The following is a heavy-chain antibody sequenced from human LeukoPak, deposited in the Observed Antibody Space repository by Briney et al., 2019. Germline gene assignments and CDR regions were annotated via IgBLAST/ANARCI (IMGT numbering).Heavy chain of an antibody. Sequence: PSQTLSLTCTVSGGSISSGSYYWRWIRQPAGKGLEWIGRIYTSGSTNYNPSLKSRVTISVDTSKNQFSLKLSSVTAADTAVYYCARKGTGDLDYFDYWGQGTLVTVSS. CDR1: GGSISSGSYY. D-gene: IGHD7-27*01. V-gene: IGHV4-61*02. J-gene: IGHJ4*02. CDR3: ARKGTGDLDYFDY. CDR2: IYTSGST.